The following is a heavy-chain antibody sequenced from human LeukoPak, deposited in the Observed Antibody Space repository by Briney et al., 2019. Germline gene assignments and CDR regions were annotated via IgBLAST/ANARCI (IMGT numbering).Heavy chain of an antibody. CDR2: IGGSGDST. Sequence: GGSLRLSCAASGFTFTHYAMSWVRQAPEKGLECVSAIGGSGDSTYYADSVKGRFTVSRDNSKNTLYLQMNSLRADDTAVYYCARRGMLWFGEYPYYFDYWGQGILVTVSS. V-gene: IGHV3-23*01. CDR3: ARRGMLWFGEYPYYFDY. D-gene: IGHD3-10*01. J-gene: IGHJ4*02. CDR1: GFTFTHYA.